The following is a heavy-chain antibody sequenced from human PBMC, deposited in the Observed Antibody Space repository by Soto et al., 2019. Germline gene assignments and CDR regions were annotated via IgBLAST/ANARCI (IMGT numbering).Heavy chain of an antibody. V-gene: IGHV1-18*01. CDR3: ARASGMGVGTTSY. J-gene: IGHJ4*02. CDR1: GYIFSNYG. D-gene: IGHD1-26*01. Sequence: ASVKVSCKASGYIFSNYGISWMRQVPGQGLEWMGWVSAYNGNSNYTQKFQGRVTMTTDTATNTAYTELRSLRSDDTAVYYCARASGMGVGTTSYWGQGTLVTVSS. CDR2: VSAYNGNS.